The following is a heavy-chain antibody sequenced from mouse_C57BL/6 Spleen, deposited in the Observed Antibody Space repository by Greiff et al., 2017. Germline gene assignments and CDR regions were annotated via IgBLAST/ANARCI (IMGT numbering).Heavy chain of an antibody. CDR1: GFNIKDDY. CDR2: IDPENGDT. Sequence: EVQVVESGAELVRPGASVKLSCTASGFNIKDDYMHWVKQRPEQGLEWIGWIDPENGDTEYASKFQGKATITADTSSNTAYLQLSSLTSEDTAVYYCTTRAHYYGSSWGQGTTLTVSS. CDR3: TTRAHYYGSS. V-gene: IGHV14-4*01. J-gene: IGHJ2*01. D-gene: IGHD1-1*01.